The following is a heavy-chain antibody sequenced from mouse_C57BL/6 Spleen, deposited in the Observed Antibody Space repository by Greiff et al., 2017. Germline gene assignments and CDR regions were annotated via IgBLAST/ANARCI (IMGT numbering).Heavy chain of an antibody. CDR2: IDPSDSYT. CDR1: GYTFTSYW. V-gene: IGHV1-69*01. CDR3: ARTLTTVPHYFDY. Sequence: QVQLQQPGAELVMPGASVKLSCKASGYTFTSYWMHWVKQRPGPGLEWIGEIDPSDSYTNYNQKFKGKSTLTVDKSSSTAYMQLSSLTSEDSAVYYCARTLTTVPHYFDYWGQGTTLTVSS. D-gene: IGHD1-1*01. J-gene: IGHJ2*01.